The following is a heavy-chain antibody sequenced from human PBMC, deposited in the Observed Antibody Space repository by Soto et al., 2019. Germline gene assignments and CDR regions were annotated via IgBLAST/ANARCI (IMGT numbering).Heavy chain of an antibody. CDR3: ARGYSSSWRHFDY. CDR2: IYSGGST. CDR1: GFTVSSNY. Sequence: GGSLRLSCAASGFTVSSNYMSWVRQAPGKGLEWVSVIYSGGSTYYADSVKGRFTISRHNSKNTLYLQMNSLRAEDTAVYYCARGYSSSWRHFDYWGQGTLVTVSS. V-gene: IGHV3-53*04. J-gene: IGHJ4*02. D-gene: IGHD6-13*01.